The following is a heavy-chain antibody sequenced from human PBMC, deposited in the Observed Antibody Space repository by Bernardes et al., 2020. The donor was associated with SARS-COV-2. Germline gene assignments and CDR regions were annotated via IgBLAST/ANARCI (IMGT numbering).Heavy chain of an antibody. CDR2: ISGETGYT. J-gene: IGHJ4*02. D-gene: IGHD3-9*01. Sequence: GGSLRLSCTASGFIFSDSYMSWIRQAPGKGLEWISYISGETGYTNYAGSVKGRFTISRDNARNSLYLQMTNLGADDTATYFCARDTSRFTASMDFESWGQGTLVTVSS. CDR1: GFIFSDSY. CDR3: ARDTSRFTASMDFES. V-gene: IGHV3-11*05.